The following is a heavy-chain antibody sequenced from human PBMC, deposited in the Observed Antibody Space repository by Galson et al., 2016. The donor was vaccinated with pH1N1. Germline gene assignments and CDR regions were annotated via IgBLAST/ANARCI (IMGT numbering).Heavy chain of an antibody. CDR3: ARDLDWVVFDY. V-gene: IGHV3-74*01. CDR2: IKYDGSTT. CDR1: GFTFSTYW. J-gene: IGHJ4*01. D-gene: IGHD3/OR15-3a*01. Sequence: SLRLSCAASGFTFSTYWMHWVRQGPGQGLVWVARIKYDGSTTAYADSVKGRFTISRDNAKNTPYLDMNSLRVEDTAVYHCARDLDWVVFDYWGHGTLVTVSS.